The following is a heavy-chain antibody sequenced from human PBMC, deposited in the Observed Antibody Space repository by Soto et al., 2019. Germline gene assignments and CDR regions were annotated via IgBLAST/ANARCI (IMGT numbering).Heavy chain of an antibody. J-gene: IGHJ5*02. D-gene: IGHD2-8*02. Sequence: SETLSLTCAVSGASIGSGGWWSWVRQPPGKGLEWIAENFHDGNTNYSPSLKSRVTISVDKSQNQFSLNVYSVTAADTAVYYCARHEGWTGPDQWGQGTLVTVSS. CDR2: NFHDGNT. CDR1: GASIGSGGW. V-gene: IGHV4-4*02. CDR3: ARHEGWTGPDQ.